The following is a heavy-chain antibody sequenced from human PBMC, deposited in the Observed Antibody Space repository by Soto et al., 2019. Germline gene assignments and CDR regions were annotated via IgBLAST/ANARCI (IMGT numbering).Heavy chain of an antibody. CDR1: GFTFSSYA. Sequence: EVQLLESGGGLVQPGGSLRLSCAASGFTFSSYAMSWVRQAPGKGLEWVSAISGSGGSTYYADSVKGRFTISRDNSKNTLYLQMNSLRAEDTAVYYCAKGQDYCDSSGYYYFDYWGQGTLVTVSS. V-gene: IGHV3-23*01. CDR3: AKGQDYCDSSGYYYFDY. CDR2: ISGSGGST. J-gene: IGHJ4*02. D-gene: IGHD3-22*01.